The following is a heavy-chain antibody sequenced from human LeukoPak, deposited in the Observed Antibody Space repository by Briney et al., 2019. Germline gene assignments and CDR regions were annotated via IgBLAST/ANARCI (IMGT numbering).Heavy chain of an antibody. CDR1: GFTFSSYA. CDR3: AKEGSLCGSTSCYRRGYNWFDP. D-gene: IGHD2-2*01. J-gene: IGHJ5*02. Sequence: PGGSLRLSCAASGFTFSSYAMSWVRQAPGKGLEWVSAISGSGGSTYYADSVKGRFTISRDNPKNTLYLQMNSLRAEDTAVYYCAKEGSLCGSTSCYRRGYNWFDPWGQGTLVTVSS. V-gene: IGHV3-23*01. CDR2: ISGSGGST.